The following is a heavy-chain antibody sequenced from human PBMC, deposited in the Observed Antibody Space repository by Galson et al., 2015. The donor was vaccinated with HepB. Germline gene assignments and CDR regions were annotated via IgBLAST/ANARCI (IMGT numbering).Heavy chain of an antibody. CDR3: ARDLTGYSSTWRRYWFFDL. D-gene: IGHD6-13*01. V-gene: IGHV3-48*04. Sequence: SLRLSCAASGLTFSSYSMNWARPAPGKGLEWVSFISSSSTTIYYADSVNGRFTISRDDAKNSLYLQMNSLRAEDTAVYYCARDLTGYSSTWRRYWFFDLWGRGTLVTASS. CDR1: GLTFSSYS. J-gene: IGHJ2*01. CDR2: ISSSSTTI.